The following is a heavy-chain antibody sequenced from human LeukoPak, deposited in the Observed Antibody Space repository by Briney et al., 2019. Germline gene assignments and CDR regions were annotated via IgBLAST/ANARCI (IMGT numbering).Heavy chain of an antibody. CDR2: IQSGRYGATT. J-gene: IGHJ4*02. Sequence: GGSLRLSCTASGFNFGDYGMSWVRQAPGKGLEWVSFIQSGRYGATTQYAASVKGRFTISRDDYKSIAYLQMNSLKTEDTAVYYCTASDHLYCSSISCHFDYWGQGMLVTVSS. CDR3: TASDHLYCSSISCHFDY. D-gene: IGHD2-2*01. CDR1: GFNFGDYG. V-gene: IGHV3-49*04.